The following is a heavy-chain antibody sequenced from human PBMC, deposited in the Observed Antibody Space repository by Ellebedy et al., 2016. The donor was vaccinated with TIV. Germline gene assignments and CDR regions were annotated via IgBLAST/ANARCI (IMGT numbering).Heavy chain of an antibody. CDR1: EGTFSSYT. J-gene: IGHJ5*02. V-gene: IGHV1-69*08. CDR3: ATRGDSGSYYEPHYNCADP. Sequence: AASVKVSCKASEGTFSSYTITWVRQAPGQGLEWMGGIIPFLGTANYAHKFQDRVTITADKSTSTAYMELSSLRFDDTAVYYCATRGDSGSYYEPHYNCADPWGQGTLVTVSS. D-gene: IGHD3-10*01. CDR2: IIPFLGTA.